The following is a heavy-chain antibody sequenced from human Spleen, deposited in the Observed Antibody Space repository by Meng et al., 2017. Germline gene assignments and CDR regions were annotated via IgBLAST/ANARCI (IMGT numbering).Heavy chain of an antibody. D-gene: IGHD3-10*01. Sequence: ASVKVSCKASGNTFTGYYIHWVRQAPGQGREWMGRINPNSGDTSYAQKFQGRVTMTRDTSISTAYMELSGLRSDDTAMYYCARDDTMVRGVMVNWGQGTLVTVSS. V-gene: IGHV1-2*06. J-gene: IGHJ4*02. CDR1: GNTFTGYY. CDR3: ARDDTMVRGVMVN. CDR2: INPNSGDT.